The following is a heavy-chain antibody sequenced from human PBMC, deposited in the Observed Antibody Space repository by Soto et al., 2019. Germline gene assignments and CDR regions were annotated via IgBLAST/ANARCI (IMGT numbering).Heavy chain of an antibody. CDR2: IYYGGST. CDR1: GGSISSGGYY. Sequence: QVQLQESGPGLVKPSQTLSLTCTVSGGSISSGGYYWSWIRQHPGKGLEWIGYIYYGGSTYYNPSCKSRVTISVDTSKNQFSLKLNSVSAADTAVYYCARSSTSANCCDYWGQGSLVSVSS. V-gene: IGHV4-31*03. D-gene: IGHD2-2*01. CDR3: ARSSTSANCCDY. J-gene: IGHJ4*02.